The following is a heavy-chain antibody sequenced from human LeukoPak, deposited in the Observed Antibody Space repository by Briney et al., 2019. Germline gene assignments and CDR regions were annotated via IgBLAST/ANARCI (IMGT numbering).Heavy chain of an antibody. CDR1: GFTFSSYA. D-gene: IGHD3-16*01. V-gene: IGHV4-34*08. J-gene: IGHJ4*02. CDR3: ALRGRTGVYPYNY. Sequence: GSLRLSCAASGFTFSSYAMHWVRQALGKGLEWIGEINHSGSTNYNPSLKSRVTISVDTSKNQFSLKLSSVTAADTAVYYCALRGRTGVYPYNYWGQGTLVTVSS. CDR2: INHSGST.